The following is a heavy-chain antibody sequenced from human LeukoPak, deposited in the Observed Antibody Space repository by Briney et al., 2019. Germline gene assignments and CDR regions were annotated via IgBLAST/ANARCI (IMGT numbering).Heavy chain of an antibody. Sequence: SETLSLTCTVSGGSISSYYWSWIRQPPGKGLEWIGYIYYSGSTNYNPSLKSRVTISVDTSKNQFSLKLSSVTAADTAVYYCARRGRYCSGGSCFIGLFDPWGQGTLVTVSS. J-gene: IGHJ5*02. D-gene: IGHD2-15*01. V-gene: IGHV4-59*08. CDR3: ARRGRYCSGGSCFIGLFDP. CDR1: GGSISSYY. CDR2: IYYSGST.